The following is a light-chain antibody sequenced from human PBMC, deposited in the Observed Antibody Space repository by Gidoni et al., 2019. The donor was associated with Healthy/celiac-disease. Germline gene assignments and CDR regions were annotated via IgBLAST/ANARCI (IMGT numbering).Light chain of an antibody. CDR2: GAS. Sequence: DIVMTQSPATLAVPPGERATLSCRASQSVSSTLAWYQQTPGQAPRLLIYGASTRATGIPATFSGSGSGTEFTLTISSLQSEDFAVYYCQQYNNWPLTFXGXTKVXIK. CDR1: QSVSST. CDR3: QQYNNWPLT. V-gene: IGKV3-15*01. J-gene: IGKJ4*01.